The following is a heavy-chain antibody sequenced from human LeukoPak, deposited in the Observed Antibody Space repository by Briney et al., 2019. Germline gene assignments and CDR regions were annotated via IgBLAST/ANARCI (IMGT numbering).Heavy chain of an antibody. CDR3: ARYVTALDY. CDR2: IKEDGSKT. D-gene: IGHD2-21*02. Sequence: GGSLRLPCAASRFTFSSYWMSWVRQAPGKGLEWVANIKEDGSKTYYVDSVKGRFTISRDNAKNSLYLQMNSLRAEDTALYYCARYVTALDYWGQGTLVTVSS. J-gene: IGHJ4*02. CDR1: RFTFSSYW. V-gene: IGHV3-7*03.